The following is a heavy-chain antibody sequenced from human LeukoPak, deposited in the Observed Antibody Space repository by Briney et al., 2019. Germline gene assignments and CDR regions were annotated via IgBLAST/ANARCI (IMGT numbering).Heavy chain of an antibody. CDR2: TKEDGSEK. D-gene: IGHD7-27*01. Sequence: GGSLRLSCAASGFTFSSYSMNWVRQAPGKGLEWVANTKEDGSEKYYVDSVKGRFSISRDNAKKTLSLQMNSRRVEDTAVYYCATDVGTNWGQGSLVTVSS. V-gene: IGHV3-7*01. CDR1: GFTFSSYS. J-gene: IGHJ4*02. CDR3: ATDVGTN.